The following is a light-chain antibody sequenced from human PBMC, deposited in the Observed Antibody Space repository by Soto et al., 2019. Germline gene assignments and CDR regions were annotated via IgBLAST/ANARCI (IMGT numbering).Light chain of an antibody. V-gene: IGLV2-14*01. CDR2: DVS. CDR1: SSDVGAYNY. Sequence: QSALTQPASVSGSPGQSITISCTGTSSDVGAYNYVSWYQQHPGKAPKLMIFDVSDRPSGVSNRFSASKSGNTASLTISGVQAEDEADYYCTSYTPSSTLVFGGGTKLTVL. J-gene: IGLJ3*02. CDR3: TSYTPSSTLV.